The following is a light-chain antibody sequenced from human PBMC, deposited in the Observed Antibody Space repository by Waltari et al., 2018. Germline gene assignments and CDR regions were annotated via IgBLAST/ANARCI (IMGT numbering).Light chain of an antibody. CDR1: SSNIGEGYD. J-gene: IGLJ3*02. CDR2: GNN. CDR3: QSYDSSLSGSGV. Sequence: QSVLTQPPSVSGAPGQRVTISCTGSSSNIGEGYDLHWYQQLPGAAPTVLIYGNNNRPSGVPDRFSGSKSGTSASLAITGLQAEDEADYHCQSYDSSLSGSGVFGGGTRVTVL. V-gene: IGLV1-40*01.